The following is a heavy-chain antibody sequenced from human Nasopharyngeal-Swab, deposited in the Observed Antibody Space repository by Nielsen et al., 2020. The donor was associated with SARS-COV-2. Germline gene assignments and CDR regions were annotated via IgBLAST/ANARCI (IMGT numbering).Heavy chain of an antibody. D-gene: IGHD4-17*01. CDR3: ARTEAYGDYEDY. CDR2: ISAYSGKT. J-gene: IGHJ4*02. Sequence: ASVKVSCMASGYTFNRYGISWVRQAPGQGLEWMGWISAYSGKTNFAQKFQDRLTMITDASTSTAYMELKSLRSDDTAIYYCARTEAYGDYEDYWGQGTLVIVSS. CDR1: GYTFNRYG. V-gene: IGHV1-18*01.